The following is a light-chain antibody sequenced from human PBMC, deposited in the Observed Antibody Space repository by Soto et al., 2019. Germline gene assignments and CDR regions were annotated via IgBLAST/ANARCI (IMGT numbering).Light chain of an antibody. CDR3: QQYNNWPPK. Sequence: TLSVSPGERATLSCRASQSVSSNLAWYQQKPGQAPRLLIYGASTRATGIPARFSGSGSGTEFTLTISSLQSEDFAVYYCQQYNNWPPKFGQGTKVDIK. CDR1: QSVSSN. CDR2: GAS. J-gene: IGKJ1*01. V-gene: IGKV3-15*01.